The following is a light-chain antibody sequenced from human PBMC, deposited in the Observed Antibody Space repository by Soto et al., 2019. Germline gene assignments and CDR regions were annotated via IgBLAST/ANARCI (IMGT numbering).Light chain of an antibody. CDR3: SSYTTSSTRV. Sequence: QSVLTQPASVSGSPGQSITISCTGTSSDVGAYDFVSWYQQHPDKAPKLMIYEVRNRPSGVSNRFSGSKSVNTATLTISGLQAEYEADYYCSSYTTSSTRVFGTGTKVTDL. CDR2: EVR. J-gene: IGLJ1*01. CDR1: SSDVGAYDF. V-gene: IGLV2-14*03.